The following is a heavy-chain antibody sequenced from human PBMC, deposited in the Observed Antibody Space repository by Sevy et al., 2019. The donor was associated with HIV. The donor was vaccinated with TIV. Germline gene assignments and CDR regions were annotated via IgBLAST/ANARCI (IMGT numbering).Heavy chain of an antibody. J-gene: IGHJ5*02. D-gene: IGHD6-13*01. V-gene: IGHV3-30-3*01. CDR3: ARDSADSSSWYRSPRFDP. CDR2: ISYDGSNK. CDR1: GFTFSSYA. Sequence: GGSLRLSCAASGFTFSSYAMHWVRQAPGKGLEWVAVISYDGSNKYYADSVKGRFTISRDNSKNTLYLQMNSLRAEDTAVYYCARDSADSSSWYRSPRFDPWGQGTLVTVSS.